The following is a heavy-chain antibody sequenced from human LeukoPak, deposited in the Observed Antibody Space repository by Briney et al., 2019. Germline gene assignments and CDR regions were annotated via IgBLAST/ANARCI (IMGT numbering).Heavy chain of an antibody. V-gene: IGHV3-53*01. J-gene: IGHJ4*02. Sequence: GGSLRLSCAASGFTVSSNYMSWVRQAPGKGLEWVSVIYSGGSTYYADSVKGRFTISRDNAKNSLYLQMNSLRAEDTAVYYCARDLGLAVADVFDYWGQGTLVTVSS. CDR3: ARDLGLAVADVFDY. CDR1: GFTVSSNY. CDR2: IYSGGST. D-gene: IGHD6-19*01.